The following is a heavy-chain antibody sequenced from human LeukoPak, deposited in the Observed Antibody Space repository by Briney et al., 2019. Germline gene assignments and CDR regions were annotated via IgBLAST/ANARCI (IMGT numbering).Heavy chain of an antibody. V-gene: IGHV1-69*13. CDR2: IIPIFGTA. CDR3: AVHLTAAHYGSGSYYSSPGAFDI. CDR1: GGTFSSYA. J-gene: IGHJ3*02. Sequence: ASVKVSCKASGGTFSSYAISWVRRAPGQGLEWMGGIIPIFGTANYAQKFQGRVTITADESTSTAYMELSSLRSEDTAVYYCAVHLTAAHYGSGSYYSSPGAFDIWGQGTMVTVSS. D-gene: IGHD3-10*01.